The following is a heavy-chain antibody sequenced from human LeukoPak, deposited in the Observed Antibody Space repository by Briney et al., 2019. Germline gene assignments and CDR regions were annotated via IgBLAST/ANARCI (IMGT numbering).Heavy chain of an antibody. V-gene: IGHV3-30*02. CDR3: AKDWGIYDTTGFNYFDY. CDR1: GFTFSSYE. Sequence: GGSLRLSCAASGFTFSSYEMNWVRQAPGKGLEWVAFIRFDGSDKYYADSVKGRFTISRDNSKNTLYLQMNSLRAEDTAVYYSAKDWGIYDTTGFNYFDYWGQGTLVIVSS. J-gene: IGHJ4*02. CDR2: IRFDGSDK. D-gene: IGHD3-22*01.